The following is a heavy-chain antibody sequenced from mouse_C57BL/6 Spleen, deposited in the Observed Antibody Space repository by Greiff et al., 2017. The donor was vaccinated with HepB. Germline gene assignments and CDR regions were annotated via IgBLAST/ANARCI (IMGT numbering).Heavy chain of an antibody. J-gene: IGHJ1*03. D-gene: IGHD2-4*01. CDR2: INPSNGGT. V-gene: IGHV1-53*01. Sequence: QVQLQQPGTELVKPGASVKLSCKASGYTFTSYWMHWVKQRPGQGLEWIGNINPSNGGTNYNEKFKSKATLTVDKSSSTAYMQLSSLTSEDSAVYYCARKGRRDYPPYWYFDVWGTGTTVTVSS. CDR1: GYTFTSYW. CDR3: ARKGRRDYPPYWYFDV.